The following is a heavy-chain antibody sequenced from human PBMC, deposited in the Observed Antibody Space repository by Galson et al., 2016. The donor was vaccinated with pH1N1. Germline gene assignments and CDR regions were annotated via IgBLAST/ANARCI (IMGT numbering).Heavy chain of an antibody. J-gene: IGHJ4*02. CDR1: GFTLSDYY. V-gene: IGHV3-11*01. CDR3: AREWGLGAAGPLDS. CDR2: IGSSGNV. Sequence: SLRLSCAASGFTLSDYYMNWIRETPERGLEWLSSIGSSGNVAYADSVKCRFTISRDNAQNSLLLQMDSLRVYDTALYYCAREWGLGAAGPLDSWGQGALVIVSS. D-gene: IGHD6-13*01.